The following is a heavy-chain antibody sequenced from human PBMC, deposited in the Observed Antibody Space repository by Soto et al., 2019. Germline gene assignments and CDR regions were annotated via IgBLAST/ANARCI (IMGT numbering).Heavy chain of an antibody. J-gene: IGHJ4*02. CDR2: INPNSGGT. CDR1: GYTFTGYY. CDR3: ARGETSYYYDSSGFYFDY. V-gene: IGHV1-2*04. Sequence: ASVKVSCKASGYTFTGYYMHWVRQAPGQGLEWMGWINPNSGGTNYAQKFQGWVTMTRDTSISTAYMELSRLRSGDTAVYYCARGETSYYYDSSGFYFDYWGQGTLVTVSS. D-gene: IGHD3-22*01.